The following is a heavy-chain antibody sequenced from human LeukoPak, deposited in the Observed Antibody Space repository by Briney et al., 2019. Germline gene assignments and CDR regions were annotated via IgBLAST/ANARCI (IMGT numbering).Heavy chain of an antibody. Sequence: GGSLRLSCAASGFTFSRYALSWVRQAPGKGLEWVSAISDSGGSTYYADSVKGRFTISRDNSKNTLFLQMNSLRAEETAVYYCAKHYGSGSYYNYFDYWGQGTLVSVSS. CDR3: AKHYGSGSYYNYFDY. V-gene: IGHV3-23*01. J-gene: IGHJ4*02. CDR1: GFTFSRYA. D-gene: IGHD3-10*01. CDR2: ISDSGGST.